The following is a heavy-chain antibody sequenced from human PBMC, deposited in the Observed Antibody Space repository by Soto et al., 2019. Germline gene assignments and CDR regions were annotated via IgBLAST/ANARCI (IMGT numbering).Heavy chain of an antibody. CDR1: GFTFSSFG. CDR2: MAYDGSNE. CDR3: AKNTVGLSRYYYYGMDV. J-gene: IGHJ6*02. V-gene: IGHV3-30*18. Sequence: PGGSLRLSCAASGFTFSSFGIHWVRQAQGKGLEWVAVMAYDGSNEYYADSVRGRFTISRDNSKSTVYLQMNSLRPEDTAVYYCAKNTVGLSRYYYYGMDVWGQGTTVTVSS. D-gene: IGHD5-12*01.